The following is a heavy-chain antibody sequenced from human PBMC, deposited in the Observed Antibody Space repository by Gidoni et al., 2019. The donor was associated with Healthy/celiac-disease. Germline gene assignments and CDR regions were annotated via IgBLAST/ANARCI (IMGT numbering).Heavy chain of an antibody. V-gene: IGHV3-30-3*01. CDR2: ISYDGSNK. Sequence: QVQLVESGGGVVQPGRSLRLSCASSGFTFSSYAMHWVRQAPGKGLEWVAVISYDGSNKYYADSVKGRFTISRDNSKNTLYLQMNSLRAEDTAVYYCARPRFGNLDYWGQGTLVTVSS. CDR3: ARPRFGNLDY. CDR1: GFTFSSYA. D-gene: IGHD3-16*01. J-gene: IGHJ4*02.